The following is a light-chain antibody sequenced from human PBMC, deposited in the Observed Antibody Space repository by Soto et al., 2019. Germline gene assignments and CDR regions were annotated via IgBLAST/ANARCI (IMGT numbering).Light chain of an antibody. J-gene: IGKJ1*01. CDR2: KAS. V-gene: IGKV1-5*03. CDR1: QTISSW. Sequence: DIQMTQSPSTLSGSVGDRVTITCRASQTISSWLAWYQQKPGKDPKLLIYKASTLTSGVPSRFSGSGSGTEFPLPISSLQPDDCATDYCQHYKSYSEAFGQGSKVELK. CDR3: QHYKSYSEA.